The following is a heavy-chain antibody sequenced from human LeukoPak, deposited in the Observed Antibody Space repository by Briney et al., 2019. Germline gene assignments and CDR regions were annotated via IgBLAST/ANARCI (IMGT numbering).Heavy chain of an antibody. CDR3: ARVEYSSSDAFDI. V-gene: IGHV4-59*01. Sequence: SETLSLTCIVSGGSISRYYWSWIRQPPGKGLEWIGYIYYSGSTNYNPSLKSRVTISVDTSKNQFSLKLSSVTAADTAVYYCARVEYSSSDAFDIWGQGTMVTVSS. D-gene: IGHD6-6*01. CDR1: GGSISRYY. J-gene: IGHJ3*02. CDR2: IYYSGST.